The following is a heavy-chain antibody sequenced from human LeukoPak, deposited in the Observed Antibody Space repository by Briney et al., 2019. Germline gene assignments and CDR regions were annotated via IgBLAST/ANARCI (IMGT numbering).Heavy chain of an antibody. Sequence: PGGSLRLSCAASGFTFSSYAMSWVRQAPGKGLEWVSAISGSGGSTYYADSVKGRFTISRDNSKNTLYLQMNSLRAEDTAVYYCARDSQPYYDYVWGSYRPLPYYFDYWGQGTLVTVSS. CDR3: ARDSQPYYDYVWGSYRPLPYYFDY. V-gene: IGHV3-23*01. CDR1: GFTFSSYA. J-gene: IGHJ4*02. CDR2: ISGSGGST. D-gene: IGHD3-16*02.